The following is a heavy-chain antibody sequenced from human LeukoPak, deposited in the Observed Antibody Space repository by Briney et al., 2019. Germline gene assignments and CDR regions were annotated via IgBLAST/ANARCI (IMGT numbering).Heavy chain of an antibody. V-gene: IGHV3-66*01. CDR2: LYSGGDT. CDR3: ARDGYYWHY. D-gene: IGHD1-1*01. CDR1: GFTVSSNY. J-gene: IGHJ4*02. Sequence: PGGSLRLSCAASGFTVSSNYMGWVRQAPGKGLEGVSVLYSGGDTYYADSVKGRFTISRDNSKNTLYLQMNSLRVEDTAVYYCARDGYYWHYWGQGTLVTVSS.